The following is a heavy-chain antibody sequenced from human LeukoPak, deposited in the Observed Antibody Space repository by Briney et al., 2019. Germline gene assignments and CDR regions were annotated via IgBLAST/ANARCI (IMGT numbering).Heavy chain of an antibody. D-gene: IGHD3-10*01. CDR1: GFTFSSYA. J-gene: IGHJ4*02. V-gene: IGHV3-23*01. CDR3: ARVVYYGSGSYLDY. Sequence: GGSLRLSCAASGFTFSSYAMSWVRQAPGKGLEWVSAISGSGGSTYYPASVKGRFTISRDNSKDTMYLQMNSLRVEDTAVYYCARVVYYGSGSYLDYWGQGTLVSVSS. CDR2: ISGSGGST.